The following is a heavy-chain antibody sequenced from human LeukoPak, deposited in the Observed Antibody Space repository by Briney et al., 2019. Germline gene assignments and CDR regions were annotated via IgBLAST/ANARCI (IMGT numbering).Heavy chain of an antibody. CDR2: ISGSGGST. CDR1: GFTFSSYA. J-gene: IGHJ4*02. CDR3: AKDPGKGYYGSGSFY. D-gene: IGHD3-10*01. V-gene: IGHV3-23*01. Sequence: PGGSLRLSCAASGFTFSSYAMSWVRQAPGKGLEWVSAISGSGGSTYYADSVKGRFTISRDNSKNTLYLQMNSLRAEDTAVYYCAKDPGKGYYGSGSFYWGQGTLVTVSS.